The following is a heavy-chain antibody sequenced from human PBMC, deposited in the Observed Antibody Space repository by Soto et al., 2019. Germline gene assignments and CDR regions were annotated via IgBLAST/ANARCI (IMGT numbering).Heavy chain of an antibody. D-gene: IGHD6-13*01. V-gene: IGHV2-5*02. CDR1: GFSLSTSGVS. CDR3: AHRWVGQQVVRDFDY. CDR2: IYWDGDE. Sequence: QITLKESGPTLVKPTQTLTLTCTFSGFSLSTSGVSVGWIRQPPGKALEWLALIYWDGDERYSPSLKSRLTITKDTSKKQVVITMSNMDPVDTATYYCAHRWVGQQVVRDFDYWGQGTLVPVSS. J-gene: IGHJ4*02.